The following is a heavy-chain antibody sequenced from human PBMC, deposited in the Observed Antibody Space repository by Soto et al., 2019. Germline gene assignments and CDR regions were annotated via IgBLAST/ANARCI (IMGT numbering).Heavy chain of an antibody. Sequence: EVQLVESGGGLVQPGWSLRLSCAASGVTFSSYSMNWVRQAPGKGLEWLSYISSSISTMHYADSVKGRFTISRDNAKNSLYLQISCLRVEDMAVYYCARAVSLTGVAAFDYWRQGTLVTVS. CDR3: ARAVSLTGVAAFDY. CDR2: ISSSISTM. V-gene: IGHV3-48*01. J-gene: IGHJ4*02. D-gene: IGHD7-27*01. CDR1: GVTFSSYS.